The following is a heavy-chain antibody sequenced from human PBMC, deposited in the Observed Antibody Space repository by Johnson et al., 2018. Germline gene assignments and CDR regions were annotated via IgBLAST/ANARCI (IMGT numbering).Heavy chain of an antibody. CDR3: ARDLTGVVATIPFDI. V-gene: IGHV3-74*01. Sequence: VQLVESGGGLVQPGGSLRLSCAASGFTFSRYWMHWVRQAPGKGLVWVSRINSDGSSTSYADSVKGRFTISRDNAKNTLYLQMNSLRAEDTAVYYCARDLTGVVATIPFDIWGQVTMVTVSS. CDR1: GFTFSRYW. D-gene: IGHD5-24*01. J-gene: IGHJ3*02. CDR2: INSDGSST.